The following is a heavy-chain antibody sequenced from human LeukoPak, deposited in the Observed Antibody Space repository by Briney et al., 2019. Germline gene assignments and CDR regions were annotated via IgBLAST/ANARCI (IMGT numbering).Heavy chain of an antibody. CDR1: GFTFSSYG. J-gene: IGHJ4*02. CDR2: IRYDGSNK. D-gene: IGHD3-22*01. V-gene: IGHV3-30*02. Sequence: GGSLRLSCAASGFTFSSYGMHWVRQAPGKGLEWVAFIRYDGSNKYYADSVKGRFTISRDNSKSTLYLQMNSLRAEDTAVYYCAKDTPYDSNDQYYFDYWGQGTLVTVSS. CDR3: AKDTPYDSNDQYYFDY.